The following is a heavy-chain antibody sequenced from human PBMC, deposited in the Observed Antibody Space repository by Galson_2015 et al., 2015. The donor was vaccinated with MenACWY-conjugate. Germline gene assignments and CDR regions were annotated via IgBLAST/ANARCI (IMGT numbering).Heavy chain of an antibody. CDR2: MYYSGSA. CDR3: ARGVNLASMAGY. CDR1: GGSINSYY. J-gene: IGHJ4*02. V-gene: IGHV4-59*01. Sequence: LSLTCTVSGGSINSYYWSWIRQPPGKGLEWIGYMYYSGSANYNPSLKSRVTISVDTSKNQFSLTMTSVTAADTAVYYCARGVNLASMAGYWGQGTLVTASS. D-gene: IGHD3-3*02.